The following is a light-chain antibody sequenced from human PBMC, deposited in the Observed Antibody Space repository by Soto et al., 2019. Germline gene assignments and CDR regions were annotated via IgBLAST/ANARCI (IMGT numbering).Light chain of an antibody. CDR2: ATS. CDR1: QSVDRNY. CDR3: QQYGSSPRYT. Sequence: EVVLTQSPGPLSLSPGERATLSCRASQSVDRNYLSWFQHKRGQPPRVLVFATSSRAAGTPVRFSGSGSGTNFTLTITRVEPEDFAVYYCQQYGSSPRYTFGQGTKLEIK. J-gene: IGKJ2*01. V-gene: IGKV3-20*01.